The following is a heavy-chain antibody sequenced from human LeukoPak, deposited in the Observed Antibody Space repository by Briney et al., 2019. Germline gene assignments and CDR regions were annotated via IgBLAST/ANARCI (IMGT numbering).Heavy chain of an antibody. CDR1: GFSLSTSGMC. V-gene: IGHV2-70*11. CDR3: ARTTYYDFWSGYQP. Sequence: SGPALVKPTQTLTLTCTFSGFSLSTSGMCVSWIRQPPGKALEWLARIDWDDDKYYSTSLKTRLTISKGTSKNQVVLTMTNMDPVDTATYYCARTTYYDFWSGYQPWGQGTLVTVSS. CDR2: IDWDDDK. D-gene: IGHD3-3*01. J-gene: IGHJ4*02.